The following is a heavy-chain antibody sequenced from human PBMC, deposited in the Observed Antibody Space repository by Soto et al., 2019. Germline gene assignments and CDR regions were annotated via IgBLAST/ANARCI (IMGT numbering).Heavy chain of an antibody. V-gene: IGHV3-23*01. Sequence: EVLLLESGGALVQPGGSLRLSCAASGFTFSRYTMNWVRQAPGKGLECVGGISGSGGSTHYTDSVKGRFTISRDNSKNTLFLQMNSLRVDDTAVYYCVRRGVYKPDFWGQGTLVTVSS. J-gene: IGHJ4*02. CDR1: GFTFSRYT. CDR2: ISGSGGST. D-gene: IGHD6-13*01. CDR3: VRRGVYKPDF.